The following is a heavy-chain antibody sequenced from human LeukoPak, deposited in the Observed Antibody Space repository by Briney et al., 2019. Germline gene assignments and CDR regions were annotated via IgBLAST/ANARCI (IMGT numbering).Heavy chain of an antibody. Sequence: GGSLRLSCAASGFTLSSCGMHWVRQAPGKGLEWVPVISSDGSNKYYADSVKGRFTISRDSSKNTLYLQMNSLRGEDTAVYYCAKVPFDPWGQGTLVTVSS. CDR3: AKVPFDP. V-gene: IGHV3-30*18. CDR1: GFTLSSCG. CDR2: ISSDGSNK. J-gene: IGHJ5*02.